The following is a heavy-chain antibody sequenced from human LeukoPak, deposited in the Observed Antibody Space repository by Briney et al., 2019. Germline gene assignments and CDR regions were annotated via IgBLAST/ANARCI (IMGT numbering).Heavy chain of an antibody. CDR3: ARGRVTVTPPDY. V-gene: IGHV1-69*04. CDR2: IIPILGIA. D-gene: IGHD4-23*01. Sequence: GASVKVSCKASGGTFSSYAISWVRQAPGQGLEWMGRIIPILGIANYAQKFQGRVTITADKSTSTAYMELSGLRSEDTAVYYCARGRVTVTPPDYWGQGTLVTVSS. J-gene: IGHJ4*02. CDR1: GGTFSSYA.